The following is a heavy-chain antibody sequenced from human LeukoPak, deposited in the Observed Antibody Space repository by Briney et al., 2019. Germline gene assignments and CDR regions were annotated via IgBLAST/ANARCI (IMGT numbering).Heavy chain of an antibody. CDR1: GWSFSGYY. Sequence: SETLSLTCAVYGWSFSGYYWSWIRQPPGKGLEWIGEINHSGSTNYNPSLKSRVTISVDTSKNQFSLKLSSVTAADTAVYYCARGVSRYYDILTGYVYYYYMDVWGKGTTVTVSS. CDR3: ARGVSRYYDILTGYVYYYYMDV. J-gene: IGHJ6*03. D-gene: IGHD3-9*01. CDR2: INHSGST. V-gene: IGHV4-34*01.